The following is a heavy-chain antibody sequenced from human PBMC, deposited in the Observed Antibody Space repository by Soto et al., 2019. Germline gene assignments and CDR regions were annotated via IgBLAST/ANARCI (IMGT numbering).Heavy chain of an antibody. Sequence: QVQLVESGGGVVQPGRSLRLSCIASGFIFNDYGMHWVRQAPGKGLEWVAGIWYDGRNQYYADSVKGRLTISRDNSRNTLSLEVTSLRVEDTAVYYCERGRSRYSDYDLDYWGQGTQVTVSS. V-gene: IGHV3-33*01. CDR3: ERGRSRYSDYDLDY. D-gene: IGHD5-12*01. CDR2: IWYDGRNQ. CDR1: GFIFNDYG. J-gene: IGHJ4*02.